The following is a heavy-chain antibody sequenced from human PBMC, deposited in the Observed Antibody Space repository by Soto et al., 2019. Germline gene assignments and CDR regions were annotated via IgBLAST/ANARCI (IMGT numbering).Heavy chain of an antibody. Sequence: SGPTLVNPTQTLRLTCTFSGFSLSTSGMCVSWIRQPPGKALEWLALIDWDDDKYYSTSLKTRLTISKDTSKNQVVLTMTNMDPVDTATYYCARVQSVPAAISYYYGMDVWGQGTTVTVSS. CDR2: IDWDDDK. V-gene: IGHV2-70*01. CDR1: GFSLSTSGMC. D-gene: IGHD2-2*02. CDR3: ARVQSVPAAISYYYGMDV. J-gene: IGHJ6*02.